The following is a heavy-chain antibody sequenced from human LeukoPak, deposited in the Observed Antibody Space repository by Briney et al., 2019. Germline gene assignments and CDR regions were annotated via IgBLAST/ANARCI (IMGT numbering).Heavy chain of an antibody. CDR3: AKVKWKLIGYFDY. CDR2: LTGDGST. CDR1: GFTFTSYA. J-gene: IGHJ4*02. Sequence: GESLRLSCAASGFTFTSYAMSWVRQAPGKGLEWVSVLTGDGSTYYADSVKGRFTNSRDDSKNTLFLQMNSLRAEDTAVYFCAKVKWKLIGYFDYWGQGTLVTVSS. D-gene: IGHD1-20*01. V-gene: IGHV3-23*01.